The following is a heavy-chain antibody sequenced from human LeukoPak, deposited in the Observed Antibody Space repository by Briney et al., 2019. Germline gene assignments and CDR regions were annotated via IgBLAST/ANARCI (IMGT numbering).Heavy chain of an antibody. CDR2: INHSGST. V-gene: IGHV4-34*01. CDR1: GGSFSGYY. Sequence: SETLSLTCAVYGGSFSGYYWSWIRQPPGKGLEWIGEINHSGSTNYNPSLKSRVTISVDTSENQFSLKLSSVTAADTAVYYCARVARFLNWFDPWGQGTLVTVSS. CDR3: ARVARFLNWFDP. J-gene: IGHJ5*02. D-gene: IGHD3-3*01.